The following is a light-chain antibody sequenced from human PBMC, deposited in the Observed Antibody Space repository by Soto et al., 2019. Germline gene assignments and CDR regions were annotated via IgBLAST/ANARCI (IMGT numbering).Light chain of an antibody. V-gene: IGKV1-5*01. J-gene: IGKJ4*01. CDR3: VQHYSYPLS. CDR2: EAS. CDR1: QPIRTW. Sequence: IQVIRSPSTLYATVGERVKINCRASQPIRTWLAWYQEKPGKAPKRLIYEASVLQSGVPSRFSGSGSGTEFTLTVSSLQPEDFATYYCVQHYSYPLSFGGRTKV.